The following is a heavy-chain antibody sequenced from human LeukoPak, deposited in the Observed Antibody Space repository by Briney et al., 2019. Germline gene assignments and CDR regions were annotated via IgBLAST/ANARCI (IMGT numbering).Heavy chain of an antibody. D-gene: IGHD1-26*01. Sequence: PGGSLRLSCTASGFTFSDFHMSWIRQAPGKGLEWVSHISGSGYAIHHPGSVKGRFTISRDNAKNSLYLQMNSLRVEDSAVYYCARLSGTYSRGGDHWGQGTLVTVSS. J-gene: IGHJ4*02. CDR1: GFTFSDFH. CDR2: ISGSGYAI. CDR3: ARLSGTYSRGGDH. V-gene: IGHV3-11*01.